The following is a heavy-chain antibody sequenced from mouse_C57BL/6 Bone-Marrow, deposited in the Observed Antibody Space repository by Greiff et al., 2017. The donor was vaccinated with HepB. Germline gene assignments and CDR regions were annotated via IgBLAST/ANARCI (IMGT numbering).Heavy chain of an antibody. Sequence: EVMLVESGGDLVKPGGSLKLSCAASGFTFSSYGMSWVRQTPDKRLEWVATISSGGSYTYYPDSVKGRFTISRDNAKSTLYLQMSSRKSEDTAMYSCARGAGGDYWGQGTTLTVSS. J-gene: IGHJ2*01. CDR1: GFTFSSYG. V-gene: IGHV5-6*02. CDR3: ARGAGGDY. CDR2: ISSGGSYT.